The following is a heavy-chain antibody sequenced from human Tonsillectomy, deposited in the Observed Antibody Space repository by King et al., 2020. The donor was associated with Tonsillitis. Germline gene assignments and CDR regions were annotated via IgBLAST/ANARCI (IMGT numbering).Heavy chain of an antibody. CDR2: IYYSGST. Sequence: QLQLQESGPGLVKPSETLSLTCTVSGGSISSSSYYWGWIRQPPGKGLEWIGSIYYSGSTYYNPSLKSRVTISLDTSKNQFSLKLSSVSAADTAVYYCAGPDIVVVPSDYMDVWGKGTTVTVSS. J-gene: IGHJ6*03. D-gene: IGHD2-2*01. CDR3: AGPDIVVVPSDYMDV. V-gene: IGHV4-39*01. CDR1: GGSISSSSYY.